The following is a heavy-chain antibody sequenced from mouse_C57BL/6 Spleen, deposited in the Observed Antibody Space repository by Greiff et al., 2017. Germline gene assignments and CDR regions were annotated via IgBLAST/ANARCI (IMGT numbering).Heavy chain of an antibody. Sequence: EVQLQQSGPELVKPGASVKISCKASGYTFTDYYMNWVKQSHGKSLEWIGDINPNNGGTSYKQKFKGKATLTVDKSSSTAYMELRSLTSEDSAVYYCARELLRFDYWGQGTTLTVSS. CDR3: ARELLRFDY. D-gene: IGHD1-1*01. V-gene: IGHV1-26*01. CDR2: INPNNGGT. CDR1: GYTFTDYY. J-gene: IGHJ2*01.